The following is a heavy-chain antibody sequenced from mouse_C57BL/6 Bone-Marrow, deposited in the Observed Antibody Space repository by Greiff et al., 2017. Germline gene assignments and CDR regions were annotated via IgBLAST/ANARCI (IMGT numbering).Heavy chain of an antibody. V-gene: IGHV1-64*01. D-gene: IGHD1-1*01. J-gene: IGHJ2*01. Sequence: VQLQQPGAELVKPGASVKLFCKASGYTFTSYWMHWVKQRPGQGLEWIGMIHPNSGSTNYNEKFKSKATLTVDKSSSTAYMQLSSLTSEDSAVYYCARFSFYYGSYFDYWGQGTTLTVSS. CDR3: ARFSFYYGSYFDY. CDR1: GYTFTSYW. CDR2: IHPNSGST.